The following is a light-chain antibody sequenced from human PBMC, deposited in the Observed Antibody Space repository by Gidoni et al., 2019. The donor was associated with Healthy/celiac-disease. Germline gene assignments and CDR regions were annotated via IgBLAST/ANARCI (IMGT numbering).Light chain of an antibody. J-gene: IGKJ3*01. CDR1: QSISSY. V-gene: IGKV1-39*01. CDR3: QQSYSTGFT. CDR2: AAS. Sequence: DIQMTQSPSSLSASVGDRVTITCRASQSISSYLNWYQQKPGKAPKLLIYAASSLQSGVPSRFSGSGSGTDFTLTTSSLQPEDFATYYCQQSYSTGFTFGPGTKVDIK.